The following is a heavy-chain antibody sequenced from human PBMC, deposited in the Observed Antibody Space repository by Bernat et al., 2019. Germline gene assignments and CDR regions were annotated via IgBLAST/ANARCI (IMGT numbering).Heavy chain of an antibody. CDR3: AKVVAAAGPLKTYYYYYYGMDV. CDR2: ISYDGSNK. V-gene: IGHV3-30*18. D-gene: IGHD6-13*01. CDR1: GFTFSSYG. Sequence: QVQLVESGGGVVQPGRSLRLSCAASGFTFSSYGMHWVRQAPGKGLEWVAVISYDGSNKYYADSVKGRFTISRDNSKNTLYLQMNSLRAEDTAVYYCAKVVAAAGPLKTYYYYYYGMDVWGQGTTVTVSS. J-gene: IGHJ6*02.